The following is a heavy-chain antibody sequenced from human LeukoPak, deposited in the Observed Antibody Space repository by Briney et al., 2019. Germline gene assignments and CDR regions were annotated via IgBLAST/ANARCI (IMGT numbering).Heavy chain of an antibody. CDR3: ALRHYYDSSGYLPDAFDI. CDR1: GYTFTGYY. V-gene: IGHV1-2*02. Sequence: ASVKVSCKASGYTFTGYYMHWVRQAPGQGLEWMGCINPNSGGTNYAQKFQGRVTMTRDTSISTAYMELSRLRSDDTAVYYCALRHYYDSSGYLPDAFDIWGQGTMVTVSS. CDR2: INPNSGGT. D-gene: IGHD3-22*01. J-gene: IGHJ3*02.